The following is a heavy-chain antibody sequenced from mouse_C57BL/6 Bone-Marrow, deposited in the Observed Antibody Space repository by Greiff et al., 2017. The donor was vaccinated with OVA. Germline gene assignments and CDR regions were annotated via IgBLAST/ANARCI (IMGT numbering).Heavy chain of an antibody. CDR2: ISDGGSYT. Sequence: EVMLVESGGGLVKPGGSLKLSCAASGFTFSSYAMSWVRQTPEKRLEWVATISDGGSYTYYPDNVKARFTISRDNAKNNLYLQMSHLKSEDTAMYYCASQIYYEYYAMDYWGQGTSVTVSS. D-gene: IGHD2-4*01. CDR1: GFTFSSYA. CDR3: ASQIYYEYYAMDY. J-gene: IGHJ4*01. V-gene: IGHV5-4*03.